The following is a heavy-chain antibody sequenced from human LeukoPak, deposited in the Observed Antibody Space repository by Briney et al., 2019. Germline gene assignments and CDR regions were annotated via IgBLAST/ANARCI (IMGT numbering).Heavy chain of an antibody. J-gene: IGHJ4*02. V-gene: IGHV4-39*01. CDR1: GGSISGGGYY. Sequence: SETLSLTCTVSGGSISGGGYYWGWIRQPPGKGLEWIGSISYSGSTNYNPFLKGRVTISEDTSKNQFSQKVNSLTAEDTAVYYCYSTSGGRPHWGQGTLVTVSS. CDR2: ISYSGST. CDR3: YSTSGGRPH. D-gene: IGHD6-13*01.